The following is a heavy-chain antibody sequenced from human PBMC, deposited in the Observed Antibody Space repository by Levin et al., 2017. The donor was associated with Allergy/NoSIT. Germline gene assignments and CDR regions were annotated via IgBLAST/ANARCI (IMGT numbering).Heavy chain of an antibody. V-gene: IGHV4-61*01. Sequence: PSETLSLTCTVSGGSVSVSSGTYYWNWIRQPPGKGLEWIGYIYSSGRTKYNPSLKSRVSISVDTSKNQFSLKLSSVTAADTAVYFCARGGYYYGSGNWFDPWGQGTLVTVSS. CDR3: ARGGYYYGSGNWFDP. CDR2: IYSSGRT. CDR1: GGSVSVSSGTYY. D-gene: IGHD3-10*01. J-gene: IGHJ5*02.